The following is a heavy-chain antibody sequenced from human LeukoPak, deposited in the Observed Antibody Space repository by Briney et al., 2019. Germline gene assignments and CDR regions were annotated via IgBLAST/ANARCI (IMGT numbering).Heavy chain of an antibody. J-gene: IGHJ4*02. V-gene: IGHV3-23*01. CDR2: ISGSGGST. Sequence: GGSLRLSCAASGFTFSSYAMSWVRQAPGRGLEWVSAISGSGGSTYYADSVKGRFTISRDNSKNTLYLQMNSLRAEDTAVYYCAARSAAGLFDYWGQGTLVTVSS. CDR3: AARSAAGLFDY. D-gene: IGHD6-13*01. CDR1: GFTFSSYA.